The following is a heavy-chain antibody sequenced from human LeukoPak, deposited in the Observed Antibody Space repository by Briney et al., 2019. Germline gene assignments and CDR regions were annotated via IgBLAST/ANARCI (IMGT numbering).Heavy chain of an antibody. CDR1: GFTFSSYA. J-gene: IGHJ5*02. V-gene: IGHV3-30*04. Sequence: PGGSLRLSCAASGFTFSSYAMHWVRQAPGKGLEWVAVISYDGSNKYYADSVKGRFTISRDNSKNTLYLQMNSLRAEDTAVYYCARSGVRGVIVWFDPWGQGTLVTVSS. CDR2: ISYDGSNK. D-gene: IGHD3-10*01. CDR3: ARSGVRGVIVWFDP.